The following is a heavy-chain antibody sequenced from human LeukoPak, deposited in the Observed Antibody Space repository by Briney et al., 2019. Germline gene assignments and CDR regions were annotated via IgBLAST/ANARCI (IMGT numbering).Heavy chain of an antibody. Sequence: GGSLRLSRAASGFTFSSYGMHWVRQAPGKGLEWVAVISYDGSNKYYADSVKGRFTIPRDNSKNTLYLQMNSLRAEDTAVYYCAKDERRAVAGFFRGYYYYYMDVWGKGTTVTVSS. V-gene: IGHV3-30*18. D-gene: IGHD6-19*01. CDR3: AKDERRAVAGFFRGYYYYYMDV. J-gene: IGHJ6*03. CDR1: GFTFSSYG. CDR2: ISYDGSNK.